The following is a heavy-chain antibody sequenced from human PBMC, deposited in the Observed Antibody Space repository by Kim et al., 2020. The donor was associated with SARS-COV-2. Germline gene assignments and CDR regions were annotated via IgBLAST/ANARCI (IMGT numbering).Heavy chain of an antibody. CDR3: ARHGTGASDR. D-gene: IGHD1-26*01. J-gene: IGHJ4*02. CDR2: ST. Sequence: STNYNPSLRSRVTRSVDTSKNQFSLKLSSVTAADTAVYYCARHGTGASDRWGQGTLVTVSS. V-gene: IGHV4-59*08.